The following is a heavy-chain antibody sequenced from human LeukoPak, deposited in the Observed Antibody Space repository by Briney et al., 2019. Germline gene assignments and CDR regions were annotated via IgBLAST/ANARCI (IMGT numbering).Heavy chain of an antibody. V-gene: IGHV4-61*02. CDR2: IYTSGST. CDR1: GGSISSGSYY. J-gene: IGHJ4*02. Sequence: SQTLSLTCTVSGGSISSGSYYWSWIRQPAGKGLELIGRIYTSGSTNYNPSLKSRVTISVDTSKNQFSLKLSSVTAADTAVYYCARAHIGYCSSTSCFSFDYWGQGTLVTVSS. D-gene: IGHD2-2*01. CDR3: ARAHIGYCSSTSCFSFDY.